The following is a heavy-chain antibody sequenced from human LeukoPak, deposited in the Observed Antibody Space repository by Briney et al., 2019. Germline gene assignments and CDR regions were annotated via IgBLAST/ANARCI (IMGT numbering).Heavy chain of an antibody. D-gene: IGHD2-2*01. CDR3: ARQSSTGLSATDY. CDR1: GYSNSSGYY. J-gene: IGHJ4*02. CDR2: IYHSGST. Sequence: PSETLSLTCAVSGYSNSSGYYWGGIRQPPGKGLEWIGSIYHSGSTYYNPSLKSRVTISVDTSKNQFSLKLSSVTAADTAVYYCARQSSTGLSATDYWGQGTLVTVSS. V-gene: IGHV4-38-2*01.